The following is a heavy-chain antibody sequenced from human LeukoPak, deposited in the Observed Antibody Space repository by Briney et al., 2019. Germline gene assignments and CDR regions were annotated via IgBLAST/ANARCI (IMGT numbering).Heavy chain of an antibody. CDR2: IRTKANNYAT. Sequence: PGGSLRLSCAGSGFTFRGSAMHWVRQASGKGLEWVGRIRTKANNYATAYAASLSGRFTISRDDSKNMAYLHLNGLKTEDTALYNCVTFNWNYTSLPFDYWGHGTLVTVSS. V-gene: IGHV3-73*01. CDR1: GFTFRGSA. J-gene: IGHJ4*01. CDR3: VTFNWNYTSLPFDY. D-gene: IGHD1-7*01.